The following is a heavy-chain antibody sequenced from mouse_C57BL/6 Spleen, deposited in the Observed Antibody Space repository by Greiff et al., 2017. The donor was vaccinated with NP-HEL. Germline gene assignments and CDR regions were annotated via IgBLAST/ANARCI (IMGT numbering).Heavy chain of an antibody. CDR1: GYAFSSYW. V-gene: IGHV1-80*01. CDR2: IYPGDGDT. CDR3: AREVDYYGSRYFDY. D-gene: IGHD1-1*01. Sequence: QVQLQQSGAELVKPGASVKISCKASGYAFSSYWMNWVKQRPGKGLEWIGQIYPGDGDTNYNGKFKGKATLTADKSSSTAYMQLSSLTSEDSAVDFCAREVDYYGSRYFDYWGQGTTLTVSS. J-gene: IGHJ2*01.